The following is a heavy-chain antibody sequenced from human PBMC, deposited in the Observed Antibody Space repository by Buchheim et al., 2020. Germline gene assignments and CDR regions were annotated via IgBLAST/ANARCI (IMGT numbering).Heavy chain of an antibody. CDR2: IYHSGST. D-gene: IGHD3-10*01. Sequence: QLQLQESGSGLVKPSQTLSLTCAVSGGSISSGGYSWSWIRQPPGKGLEWIGYIYHSGSTYYNPSLKSRVTISVDRSKNQFSLKLSSVTAADTAVYYCARSGDGSGSYGPPQYYFDYWGQGTL. J-gene: IGHJ4*02. CDR1: GGSISSGGYS. V-gene: IGHV4-30-2*01. CDR3: ARSGDGSGSYGPPQYYFDY.